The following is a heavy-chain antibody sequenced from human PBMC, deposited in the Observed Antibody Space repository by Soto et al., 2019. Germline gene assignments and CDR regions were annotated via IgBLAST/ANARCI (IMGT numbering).Heavy chain of an antibody. J-gene: IGHJ4*02. CDR2: ISAGGGST. D-gene: IGHD3-3*01. CDR3: ADGGEWSFNFEY. CDR1: GFTFSSYA. V-gene: IGHV3-23*01. Sequence: AGGSLRLSCAASGFTFSSYAMSWVRQAPGKGLEWVSAISAGGGSTYYADSVKGRFTISRDNSKSTLYLQMNNLRVEDKAVYYCADGGEWSFNFEYWGQGTLVTVSS.